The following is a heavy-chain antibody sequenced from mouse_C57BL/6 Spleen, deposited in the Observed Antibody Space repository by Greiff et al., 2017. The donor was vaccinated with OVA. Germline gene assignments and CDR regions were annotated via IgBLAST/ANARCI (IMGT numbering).Heavy chain of an antibody. J-gene: IGHJ1*03. CDR1: GYSITSGYY. V-gene: IGHV3-6*01. CDR3: ARDLYYGSSYGYFDV. Sequence: EESGPGLVKPSQSLSLTCSVTGYSITSGYYWNWIRQFPGNKLEWMGYISYDGSNNYNPSLKNRISITRDTSKNQFFLKLNSVTTEDTATYYCARDLYYGSSYGYFDVWGTGTTVTVSS. D-gene: IGHD1-1*01. CDR2: ISYDGSN.